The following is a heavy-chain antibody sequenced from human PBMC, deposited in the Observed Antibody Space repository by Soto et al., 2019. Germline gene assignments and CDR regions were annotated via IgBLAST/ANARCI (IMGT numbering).Heavy chain of an antibody. CDR1: GASISSTSSY. D-gene: IGHD1-26*01. CDR3: ARHVEWEIFYDFQH. V-gene: IGHV4-39*01. Sequence: SETLSLTCTVSGASISSTSSYWGWVRQSPGKGLEWIGSFFYNKNTYYNPSLKSRVSISVDTSKMQFSLNLTSVTAADTAVYYCARHVEWEIFYDFQHWGQGTAVT. CDR2: FFYNKNT. J-gene: IGHJ1*01.